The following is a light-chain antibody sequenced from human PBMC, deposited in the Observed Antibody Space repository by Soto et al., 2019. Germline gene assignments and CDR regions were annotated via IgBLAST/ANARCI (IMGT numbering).Light chain of an antibody. CDR1: QSVSTN. J-gene: IGKJ1*01. Sequence: EVVMTQTPATLSVSPGERATLSCRASQSVSTNLAWYQQIPGQAPRLLIYGASTRATGIPARFSGSGSGTESTLTISSLQSEDFAVYYCQHYNNWPPWTFGQGTKLAFK. V-gene: IGKV3-15*01. CDR3: QHYNNWPPWT. CDR2: GAS.